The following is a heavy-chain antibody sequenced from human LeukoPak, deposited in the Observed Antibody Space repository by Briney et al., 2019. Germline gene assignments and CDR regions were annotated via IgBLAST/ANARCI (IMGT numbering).Heavy chain of an antibody. V-gene: IGHV4-59*08. Sequence: KTSETLSLTCTVSGGSISSYYWSWIRQPPGKGLEWIGYIYYSGSTNYNPSLKSRVTMSVDTSKNQFSLKLTPVTAADTAVYYCARQYCGGGSCYNFDYWGQGTLVTVSS. J-gene: IGHJ4*02. D-gene: IGHD2-15*01. CDR1: GGSISSYY. CDR3: ARQYCGGGSCYNFDY. CDR2: IYYSGST.